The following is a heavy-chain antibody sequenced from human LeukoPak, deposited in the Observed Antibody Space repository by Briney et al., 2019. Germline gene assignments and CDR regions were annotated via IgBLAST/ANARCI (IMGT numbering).Heavy chain of an antibody. CDR2: IYYSGST. J-gene: IGHJ6*02. D-gene: IGHD2/OR15-2a*01. V-gene: IGHV4-59*12. CDR3: ARAAVTAAYYWVYGMDV. CDR1: GGSISSYY. Sequence: ETLSLTCTVSGGSISSYYWSWIRQPPGKGLEWIGYIYYSGSTNYNPSLKSRVTISVDTSKNQFSLKLSSVTAADTAVYYCARAAVTAAYYWVYGMDVWGQGTTVTVSS.